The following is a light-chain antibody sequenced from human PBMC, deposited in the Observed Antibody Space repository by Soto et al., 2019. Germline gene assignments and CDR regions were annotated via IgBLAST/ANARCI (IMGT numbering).Light chain of an antibody. Sequence: EIVLTQSPGTLSLSPGDRATLSYRASQTVSSTYLAWYQQKPGQAPRLLIYGTSSRDTGIPDRFRGSGSGTDFTLTISRLEPEDFAVYFCQQFGNSMVTFGPGTKVDIK. V-gene: IGKV3-20*01. CDR2: GTS. CDR3: QQFGNSMVT. CDR1: QTVSSTY. J-gene: IGKJ3*01.